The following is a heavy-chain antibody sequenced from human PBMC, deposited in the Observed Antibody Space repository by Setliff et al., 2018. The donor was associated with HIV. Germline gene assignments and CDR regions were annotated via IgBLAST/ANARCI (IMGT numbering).Heavy chain of an antibody. CDR3: ASDYLYYNLYNGSPVYGMDV. V-gene: IGHV3-53*01. J-gene: IGHJ6*02. Sequence: SCAVPEVIVSNNYMSWVRQAPGKGLEWVSVSYSGGSTDHADSVKGRFTISRDNAKKSLYLQMNSLRVKDTAVYYCASDYLYYNLYNGSPVYGMDVWGQGTTVTVSS. D-gene: IGHD3-3*01. CDR2: SYSGGST. CDR1: EVIVSNNY.